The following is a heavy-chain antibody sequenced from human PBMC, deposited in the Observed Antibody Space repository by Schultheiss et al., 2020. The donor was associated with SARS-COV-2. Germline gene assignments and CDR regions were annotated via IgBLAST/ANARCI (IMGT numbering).Heavy chain of an antibody. V-gene: IGHV1-69*01. CDR2: IIPIFGTA. D-gene: IGHD3-10*01. Sequence: GGSLRLSCKASGYTFTGYYMHWVRQAPGQGLEWMGGIIPIFGTANYAQKFQGRVTITADESTSTAYMELSSLRSEDTAVYYCARVGEGTLGDYYYGMDVWGQGTTVTVSS. J-gene: IGHJ6*02. CDR1: GYTFTGYY. CDR3: ARVGEGTLGDYYYGMDV.